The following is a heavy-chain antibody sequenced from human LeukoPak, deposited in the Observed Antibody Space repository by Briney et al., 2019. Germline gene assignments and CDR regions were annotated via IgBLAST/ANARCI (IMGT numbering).Heavy chain of an antibody. J-gene: IGHJ4*02. V-gene: IGHV1-46*01. CDR3: ARGGYSSSWYSGYYDSSAVEEAYFDY. CDR2: INPSGGST. Sequence: ASVKVSCKASGYTFTSYYMHWVRQAPGQGLEWMGIINPSGGSTSYAQKFQGRVTMTRDTSTSTAYMELSSLRSEDTAVYYCARGGYSSSWYSGYYDSSAVEEAYFDYWGQGTLVTVSS. CDR1: GYTFTSYY. D-gene: IGHD6-13*01.